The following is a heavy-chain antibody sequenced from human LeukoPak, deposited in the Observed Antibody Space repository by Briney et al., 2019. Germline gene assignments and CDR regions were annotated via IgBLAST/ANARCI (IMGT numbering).Heavy chain of an antibody. CDR2: IYYSGNT. V-gene: IGHV4-59*08. D-gene: IGHD4-23*01. J-gene: IGHJ6*02. CDR3: ARRGNNYYYGMDV. Sequence: SETLSLTCTVSDGSISSYYWSWIRQPPGKGLEWIGYIYYSGNTNYNPSLKSRVTISVDTSKNQFSLKLSSVTAADTAVYYCARRGNNYYYGMDVWGQGTTVTVSS. CDR1: DGSISSYY.